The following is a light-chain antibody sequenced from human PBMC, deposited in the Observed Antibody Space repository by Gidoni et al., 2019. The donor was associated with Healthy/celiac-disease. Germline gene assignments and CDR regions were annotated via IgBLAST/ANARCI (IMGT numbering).Light chain of an antibody. J-gene: IGLJ2*01. CDR3: NSRDSSGNSVV. CDR2: GKN. CDR1: SLRSYY. Sequence: SSELTQDPAVSVALGQTVRITCQGDSLRSYYASWYQQKPGQAPVLVIYGKNNRPSGITDRFSGSSSGNTASLTITGAQAEDEADYYCNSRDSSGNSVVFGGGTKLTVL. V-gene: IGLV3-19*01.